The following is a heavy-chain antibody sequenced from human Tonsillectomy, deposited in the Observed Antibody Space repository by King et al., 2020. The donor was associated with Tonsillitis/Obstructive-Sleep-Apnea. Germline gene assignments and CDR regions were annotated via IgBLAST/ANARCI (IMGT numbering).Heavy chain of an antibody. CDR3: AKEPYCSSTSCYPDDY. CDR2: ISYDGSNK. Sequence: VQLVESGGGVVQPGRSLRLSCAASGFTFSSYGMHWVRQAPGKGLEWVAVISYDGSNKYYADSVKGRFTISRDNSKNTLYLQMNSLRAEDTAVYYCAKEPYCSSTSCYPDDYWGQGALVTVSS. V-gene: IGHV3-30*18. D-gene: IGHD2-2*01. CDR1: GFTFSSYG. J-gene: IGHJ4*02.